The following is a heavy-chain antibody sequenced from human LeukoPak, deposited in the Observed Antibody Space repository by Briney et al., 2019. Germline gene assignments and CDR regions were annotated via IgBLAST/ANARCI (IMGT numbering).Heavy chain of an antibody. Sequence: SETLSLTCAVYGGSFSGYYWSWIRQPPGKGLEWIGEINHSGSTNYNPSLKSRVTISVDTSKNQFSLKLSSVAAADTAVYYCARKEQWLPHDAFDIWGQGTMVTVSS. CDR2: INHSGST. J-gene: IGHJ3*02. CDR3: ARKEQWLPHDAFDI. CDR1: GGSFSGYY. V-gene: IGHV4-34*01. D-gene: IGHD6-19*01.